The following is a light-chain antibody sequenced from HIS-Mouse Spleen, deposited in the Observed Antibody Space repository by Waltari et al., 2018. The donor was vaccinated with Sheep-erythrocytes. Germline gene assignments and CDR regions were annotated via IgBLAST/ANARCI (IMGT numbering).Light chain of an antibody. CDR3: CSYAGSYNHV. Sequence: QSALTQPRSVSGSPGQSVPISCTGTSSDVGGYNYVSWYPQHPGKAPKLMIYDVSKRPSGVPDRFSGSKSGNTASLTIYGLQAEDEADYYCCSYAGSYNHVFATGTKVTVL. CDR2: DVS. V-gene: IGLV2-11*01. J-gene: IGLJ1*01. CDR1: SSDVGGYNY.